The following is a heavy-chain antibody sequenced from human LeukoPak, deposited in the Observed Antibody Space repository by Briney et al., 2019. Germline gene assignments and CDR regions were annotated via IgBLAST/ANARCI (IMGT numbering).Heavy chain of an antibody. CDR2: ISGDAGST. D-gene: IGHD6-13*01. CDR1: GFTFGDYA. CDR3: AKDRLAAALYYFDY. V-gene: IGHV3-43*02. Sequence: SGGSLRLSCAASGFTFGDYAIHWVRQAPGKGLEWVSLISGDAGSTYYADSVKGRFTISRDNSKNTLYLEVNSLRAEDTAVYYCAKDRLAAALYYFDYWGQGTLVTVSS. J-gene: IGHJ4*02.